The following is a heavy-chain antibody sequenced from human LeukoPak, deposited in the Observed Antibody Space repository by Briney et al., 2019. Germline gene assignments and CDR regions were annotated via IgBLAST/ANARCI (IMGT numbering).Heavy chain of an antibody. CDR1: GYSISSGYY. J-gene: IGHJ4*02. V-gene: IGHV4-38-2*02. CDR2: IYHSGST. CDR3: ARKAARPYLDY. Sequence: SETLSLTCTVSGYSISSGYYWGWIRQPPGKGLEWIGSIYHSGSTYYNPSLKSRVTISVDRSKNQFSLKLSSVTAADTAVYYCARKAARPYLDYWGQGTLVTVSS. D-gene: IGHD6-6*01.